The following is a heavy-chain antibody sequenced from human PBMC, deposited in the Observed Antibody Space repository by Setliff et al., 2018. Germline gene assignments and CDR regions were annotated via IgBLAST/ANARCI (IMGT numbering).Heavy chain of an antibody. Sequence: TLSLTCATYGGTFSDYHWTWIRQSPEKGLEWIGEINHRGSTNYNPSLKSRVTISIDTSKDQFSLKLISMTAADTAVYYCARGRNIAARLLDSWGQGTLVTVSS. CDR1: GGTFSDYH. D-gene: IGHD6-6*01. J-gene: IGHJ4*02. CDR2: INHRGST. V-gene: IGHV4-34*01. CDR3: ARGRNIAARLLDS.